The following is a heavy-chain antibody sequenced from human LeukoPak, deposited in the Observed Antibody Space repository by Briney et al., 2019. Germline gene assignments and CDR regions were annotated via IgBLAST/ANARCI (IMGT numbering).Heavy chain of an antibody. J-gene: IGHJ4*02. CDR1: GGSFSGYY. V-gene: IGHV4-34*01. D-gene: IGHD2-2*01. CDR2: INHSGST. CDR3: ARDRPRYCSSTSCQRALDY. Sequence: PSETLSLTCAVYGGSFSGYYWSWIRQPPGKGLEWIGEINHSGSTNYNPSLKSRVTISVDTSKTQFSLKLSSVTAADTAVYYCARDRPRYCSSTSCQRALDYWGQGTLVTVSS.